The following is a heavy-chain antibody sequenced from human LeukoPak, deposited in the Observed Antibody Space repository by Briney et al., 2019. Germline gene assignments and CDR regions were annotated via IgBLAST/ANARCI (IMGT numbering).Heavy chain of an antibody. J-gene: IGHJ4*02. CDR3: ATDRGWRTSGYYLYYFEY. D-gene: IGHD3-3*01. V-gene: IGHV3-15*01. Sequence: GGSLRLSCAASGFTFSSYAMSWVRQAPGKGLEWVGRIKSKTDGGTTDYAAPVKGRFTISRDDSKNTLYLQMSSLRAEDTAVYYCATDRGWRTSGYYLYYFEYWGQGTLVTYSS. CDR2: IKSKTDGGTT. CDR1: GFTFSSYA.